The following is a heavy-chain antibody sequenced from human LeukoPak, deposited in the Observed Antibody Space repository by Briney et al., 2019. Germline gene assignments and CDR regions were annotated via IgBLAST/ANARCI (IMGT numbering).Heavy chain of an antibody. D-gene: IGHD3-22*01. V-gene: IGHV3-30*04. CDR2: ISYDGSTK. CDR3: ARDSTVIITMIVIFDY. CDR1: GFTFSSYA. J-gene: IGHJ4*02. Sequence: GGSLRLSCAASGFTFSSYAIHWVRQAPGKGLEWVALISYDGSTKYSTDSVKGRFTISRDNSKNSLYLQMNSLRAEDTAVYYCARDSTVIITMIVIFDYWGQGTLVTVSS.